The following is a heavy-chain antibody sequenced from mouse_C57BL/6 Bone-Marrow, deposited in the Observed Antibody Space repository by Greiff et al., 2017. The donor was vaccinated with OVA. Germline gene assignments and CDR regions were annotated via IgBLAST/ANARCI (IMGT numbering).Heavy chain of an antibody. CDR1: GYTFTSYW. Sequence: VQLQQSGAELVRPGTSVTLSCKASGYTFTSYWMHWVKQRPGPGLEWIGVLDPSASYTNYKQKFKGKATLTVDTSYSTAYMQLSSLTSEDAAVYYCARSRQLRLWFAYWGQGTLVTVSA. CDR3: ARSRQLRLWFAY. CDR2: LDPSASYT. V-gene: IGHV1-59*01. J-gene: IGHJ3*01. D-gene: IGHD3-2*02.